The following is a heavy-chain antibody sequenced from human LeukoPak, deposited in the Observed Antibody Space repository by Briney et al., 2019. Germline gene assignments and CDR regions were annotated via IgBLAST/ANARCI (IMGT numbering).Heavy chain of an antibody. J-gene: IGHJ4*02. V-gene: IGHV1-69*05. CDR2: IIPIFGTA. CDR1: GGTFSSYA. D-gene: IGHD5-18*01. CDR3: AKNSYGSVIGLYYFDY. Sequence: SVKVSCKASGGTFSSYAISWVRQAPGQGLEWMGGIIPIFGTAIYAQKFQGRVTITTDESTSTAYMELSSLRSEDTAVYYCAKNSYGSVIGLYYFDYWGQGTLVTVSS.